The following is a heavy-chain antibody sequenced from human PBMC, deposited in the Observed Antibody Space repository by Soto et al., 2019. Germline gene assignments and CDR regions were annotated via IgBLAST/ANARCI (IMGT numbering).Heavy chain of an antibody. CDR3: ARDGRGIVGATTHYYYGMDV. D-gene: IGHD1-26*01. CDR1: GDSVSSNSAA. J-gene: IGHJ6*02. Sequence: SQTLSLTCAISGDSVSSNSAAWNWIRQSPSRGLEWLGRTYYRSKWYNDYAVSVKSRITINPDTSKNQFSLQLNSVTPEDTAVYYCARDGRGIVGATTHYYYGMDVWGQGTTVTVSS. V-gene: IGHV6-1*01. CDR2: TYYRSKWYN.